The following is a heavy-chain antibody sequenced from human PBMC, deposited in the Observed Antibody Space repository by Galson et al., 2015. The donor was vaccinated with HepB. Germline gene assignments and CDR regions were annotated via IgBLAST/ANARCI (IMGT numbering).Heavy chain of an antibody. CDR2: ISSSSSYI. D-gene: IGHD4-17*01. Sequence: SLRLSCAASGFTFSSYSMNWVRQAPGKGLEWVSSISSSSSYIYYADSVKGRFTISRDNAKNSLYLQMNSLRAEDTAVYYCARGDYGDYEPYNWFDPWGQGTLVTVSS. V-gene: IGHV3-21*01. CDR3: ARGDYGDYEPYNWFDP. J-gene: IGHJ5*02. CDR1: GFTFSSYS.